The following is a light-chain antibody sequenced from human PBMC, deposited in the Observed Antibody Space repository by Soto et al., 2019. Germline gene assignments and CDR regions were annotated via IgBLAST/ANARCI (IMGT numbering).Light chain of an antibody. CDR3: QSYDSSLNV. J-gene: IGLJ1*01. CDR2: EVN. V-gene: IGLV2-14*01. CDR1: SSDVGGFNY. Sequence: QTVLTQPASVSGSPGQSITISCTGTSSDVGGFNYVSWYQQHPGKAPKLLIYEVNIRPSGFSNRFSGSKSGNTASLTISGLQAEDVADYYCQSYDSSLNVFGTGTKVTVL.